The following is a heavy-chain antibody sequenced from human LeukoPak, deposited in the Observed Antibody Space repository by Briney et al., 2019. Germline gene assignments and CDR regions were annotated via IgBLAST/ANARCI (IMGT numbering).Heavy chain of an antibody. J-gene: IGHJ4*02. CDR3: ARGRGLPGPLDY. CDR2: TSSSSRHI. CDR1: GFTFSSYS. D-gene: IGHD3-10*01. Sequence: PGGSLRLSCEASGFTFSSYSVNWVRQAPGKGLEWVSSTSSSSRHIYYADSVQGRFTISRDNAKNSLYLQMNSLRAEDTAVYYCARGRGLPGPLDYWGQGTLVTVSS. V-gene: IGHV3-21*01.